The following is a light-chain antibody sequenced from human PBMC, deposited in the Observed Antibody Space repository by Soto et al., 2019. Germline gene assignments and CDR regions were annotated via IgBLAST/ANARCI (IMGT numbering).Light chain of an antibody. CDR3: QQYYSYWT. V-gene: IGKV1-5*03. CDR1: QSISSW. Sequence: DIQMTQSPSTLSASVGDRVTITCRASQSISSWLAWYQQKPGKAPKLLIYKASSLESGVPSRFSGSGSGTEFTLTISSLQPDDSAAYYCQQYYSYWTFGQGTKVEI. CDR2: KAS. J-gene: IGKJ1*01.